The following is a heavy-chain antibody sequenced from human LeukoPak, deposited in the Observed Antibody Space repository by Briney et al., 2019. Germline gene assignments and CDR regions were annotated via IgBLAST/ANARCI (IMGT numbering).Heavy chain of an antibody. Sequence: PGGSLRLSCAASGLTFTRYSMNWVRQAPGKGLEWVSYITTSSQVYYADSVKGRFSISRDNAKNSLYLQMNSLRAEDTAVYYCASINAGQRYYDILTGYYSEDYWGQGTLVTVSS. CDR2: ITTSSQV. CDR1: GLTFTRYS. D-gene: IGHD3-9*01. CDR3: ASINAGQRYYDILTGYYSEDY. J-gene: IGHJ4*02. V-gene: IGHV3-21*01.